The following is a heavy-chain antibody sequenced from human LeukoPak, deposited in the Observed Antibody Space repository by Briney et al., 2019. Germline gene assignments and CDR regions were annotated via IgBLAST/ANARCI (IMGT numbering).Heavy chain of an antibody. V-gene: IGHV4-38-2*02. CDR2: IFHTGHT. J-gene: IGHJ4*02. CDR3: ARGFYGAGSHFDY. CDR1: GFSISSGHY. Sequence: SETLSLTCTVSGFSISSGHYWGWVRQPPGKGLEWIGYIFHTGHTSYNPSLKSRVTISVDMSKNQLSLRLTSVTAADTAVYYCARGFYGAGSHFDYWGQGTLVTVSS. D-gene: IGHD3-10*01.